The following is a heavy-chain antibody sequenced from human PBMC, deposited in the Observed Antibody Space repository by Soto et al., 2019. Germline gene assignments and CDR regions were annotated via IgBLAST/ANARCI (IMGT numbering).Heavy chain of an antibody. Sequence: QVQLVQSGAEVQKPGSSVKVSCKASGGTFSNYAISWVRQAPGQGLEWMGGIIPIFGTANYAQKFQGRVTITADESTSTAYMELSSLRSEDTAVYYCARYVVVAATPLGWFDPWGQGTLVTVSS. CDR1: GGTFSNYA. V-gene: IGHV1-69*01. D-gene: IGHD2-15*01. CDR2: IIPIFGTA. CDR3: ARYVVVAATPLGWFDP. J-gene: IGHJ5*02.